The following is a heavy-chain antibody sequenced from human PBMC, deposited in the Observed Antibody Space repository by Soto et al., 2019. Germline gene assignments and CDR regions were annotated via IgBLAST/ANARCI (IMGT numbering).Heavy chain of an antibody. J-gene: IGHJ6*03. D-gene: IGHD6-19*01. CDR2: ISSNGGST. Sequence: GGSLRLSCAASGFTFSSYAMHWVRQAPGKGLEYVSAISSNGGSTYYANSVKGRFTISRDNSKNTLYLQMGSLRAEDMAVYYCARDAEQWLGDYYYYMDVWGKGTTVTVSS. V-gene: IGHV3-64*01. CDR1: GFTFSSYA. CDR3: ARDAEQWLGDYYYYMDV.